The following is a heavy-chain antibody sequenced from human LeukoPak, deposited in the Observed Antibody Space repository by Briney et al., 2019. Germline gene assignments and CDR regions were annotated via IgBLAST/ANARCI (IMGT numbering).Heavy chain of an antibody. J-gene: IGHJ4*02. CDR1: GGSISSYY. V-gene: IGHV4-59*08. Sequence: PSETLSLTCTVSGGSISSYYWSWIRQPPGKGLEWIGYIYYSGSTYYNPSLKSRVTISVDTSKNQFSLKLSSVTAADTAVYYCARGGEYYYDSSGYYAFDYWGQGTLVTVSS. CDR2: IYYSGST. CDR3: ARGGEYYYDSSGYYAFDY. D-gene: IGHD3-22*01.